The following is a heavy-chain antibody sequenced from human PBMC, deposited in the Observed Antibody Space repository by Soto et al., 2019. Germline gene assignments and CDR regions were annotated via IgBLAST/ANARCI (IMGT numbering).Heavy chain of an antibody. J-gene: IGHJ4*02. CDR2: ISSYNGNT. D-gene: IGHD2-21*01. CDR1: GQTVNGYG. CDR3: ATGGGQKYGEFAY. Sequence: QVQLLQSGGEVKKPVASVKVSCKASGQTVNGYGISWVRQAPGQGLEWMGWISSYNGNTRNTQKFQGRVTLTTDTSTSTAYMELRSLTSDDTAVYYCATGGGQKYGEFAYWGQGTLVAVSS. V-gene: IGHV1-18*04.